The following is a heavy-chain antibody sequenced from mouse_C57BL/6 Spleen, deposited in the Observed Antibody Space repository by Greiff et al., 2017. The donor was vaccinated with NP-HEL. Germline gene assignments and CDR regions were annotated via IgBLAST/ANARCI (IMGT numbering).Heavy chain of an antibody. CDR3: ARHGSSFAY. V-gene: IGHV1-50*01. D-gene: IGHD1-1*01. CDR1: GYTFTSYW. J-gene: IGHJ3*01. CDR2: IDPSDSYT. Sequence: QVQLQQSGAELVKPGASVKLSCKASGYTFTSYWMQWVKQRPGQGLEWIGEIDPSDSYTNYNQKFKGKATLTVDTSSSTAYMQLSSLTSEDSAVYYCARHGSSFAYWGQGTLVTVSA.